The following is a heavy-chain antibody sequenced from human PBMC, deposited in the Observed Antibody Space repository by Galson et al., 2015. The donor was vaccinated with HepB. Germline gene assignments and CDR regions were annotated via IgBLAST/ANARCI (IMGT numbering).Heavy chain of an antibody. V-gene: IGHV3-33*01. Sequence: SLRLSCAASGFTFSNYGMHWVRQAPGKGLEWVAAIWYDGSNKYYGDSVKGRFTISRDNSKNTLYLQMNSLRAEDTAVYYCAREDSNNWFDPWVQGTLVTVSS. CDR2: IWYDGSNK. CDR1: GFTFSNYG. J-gene: IGHJ5*02. CDR3: AREDSNNWFDP. D-gene: IGHD5-18*01.